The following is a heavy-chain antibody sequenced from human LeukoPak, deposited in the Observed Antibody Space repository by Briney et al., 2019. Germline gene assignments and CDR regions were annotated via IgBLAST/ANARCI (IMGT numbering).Heavy chain of an antibody. D-gene: IGHD6-19*01. CDR3: ARELDSSGLYYYGMDV. V-gene: IGHV1-2*02. Sequence: GASVKVSCKASGYTFTGYYMHWVRQAPGQGLEWMGWINPNSGGTNYEQKFQGRVTMTRDTSISTAYMELSRLRSDDTAVYYCARELDSSGLYYYGMDVWGQGTTVTVSS. J-gene: IGHJ6*02. CDR2: INPNSGGT. CDR1: GYTFTGYY.